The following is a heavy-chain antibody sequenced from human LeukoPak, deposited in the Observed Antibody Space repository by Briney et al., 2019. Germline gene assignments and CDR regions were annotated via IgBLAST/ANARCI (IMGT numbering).Heavy chain of an antibody. CDR3: ASRKRGNDY. CDR2: IYYTGST. D-gene: IGHD7-27*01. Sequence: SETLSLTCTVSGGSVCDYYWSWIRPSPGLGLKWLGYIYYTGSTSSNPSLSSRVTMSADTTKNQFFLKLSSMTDATTVVYYCASRKRGNDYWGQGTLVTVSS. CDR1: GGSVCDYY. J-gene: IGHJ4*02. V-gene: IGHV4-59*02.